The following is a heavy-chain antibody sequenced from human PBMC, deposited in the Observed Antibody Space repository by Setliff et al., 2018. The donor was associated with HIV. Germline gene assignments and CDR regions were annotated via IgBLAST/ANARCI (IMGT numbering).Heavy chain of an antibody. J-gene: IGHJ4*02. Sequence: GGSLRLSCTASGFTFGDYAMSWVRQAPGKGLEWVGFIRSKAYGGTTEYAASVKGRFTISRDDSKSIAYLQMNSLKTEDTAVYYCTRDGQWLVRYFDYWGQGTLVTVSS. D-gene: IGHD6-19*01. V-gene: IGHV3-49*04. CDR2: IRSKAYGGTT. CDR1: GFTFGDYA. CDR3: TRDGQWLVRYFDY.